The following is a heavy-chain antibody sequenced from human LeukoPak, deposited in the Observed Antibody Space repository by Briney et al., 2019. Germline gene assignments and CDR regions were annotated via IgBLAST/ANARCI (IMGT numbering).Heavy chain of an antibody. J-gene: IGHJ3*02. Sequence: ESLRLSCAASGFIFSDYSMSWVRQPPGKGMEWIGNIYYSGSTDYNPSLKTRVTMSVDTSSNRFSLQVNSVTAADTAVYYCARHVAYGPLEIWGQGTMVTVSS. D-gene: IGHD3-10*01. CDR3: ARHVAYGPLEI. CDR1: GFIFSDYS. CDR2: IYYSGST. V-gene: IGHV4-59*04.